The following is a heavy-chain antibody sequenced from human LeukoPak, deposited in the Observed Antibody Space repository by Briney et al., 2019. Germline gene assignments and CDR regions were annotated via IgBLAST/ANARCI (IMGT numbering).Heavy chain of an antibody. Sequence: RAGGSLRLSCAASGFTFSSYGMSWVRQAPGKGLEWVSAISGSGGSTYYADSVKGRFTISRDNSKNTLYLQMNSLRSEDTAVYYCARAPSPINLYSSSWFDYWGQGTLVTVSS. D-gene: IGHD6-13*01. V-gene: IGHV3-23*01. J-gene: IGHJ4*02. CDR2: ISGSGGST. CDR3: ARAPSPINLYSSSWFDY. CDR1: GFTFSSYG.